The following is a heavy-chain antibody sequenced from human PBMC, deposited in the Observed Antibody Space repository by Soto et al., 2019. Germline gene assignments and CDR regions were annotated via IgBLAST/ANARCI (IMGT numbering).Heavy chain of an antibody. J-gene: IGHJ4*02. Sequence: SVKVSCKASGFTSTSSAVQWVRQARGQRLEWIGWIVVGSGNTNYAQKFQERVTITRDMSTSTAYMELSSLRSEDTAVYYCATVVTEDGFDYWGQGTLVTVLL. CDR1: GFTSTSSA. D-gene: IGHD2-15*01. V-gene: IGHV1-58*01. CDR2: IVVGSGNT. CDR3: ATVVTEDGFDY.